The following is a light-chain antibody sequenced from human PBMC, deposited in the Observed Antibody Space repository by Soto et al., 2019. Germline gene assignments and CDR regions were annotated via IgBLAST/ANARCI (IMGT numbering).Light chain of an antibody. CDR2: EDK. CDR3: HPYDSSNFV. Sequence: NFMLTQPHSVSGSPGKTVTISCTRSSGSIASYYVQWYQQRPGSAPTTVIYEDKQRPSGVPDRFSGSIDSSSNSASLTISGLETEDEADYYCHPYDSSNFVFGSGTKVTVL. J-gene: IGLJ1*01. CDR1: SGSIASYY. V-gene: IGLV6-57*04.